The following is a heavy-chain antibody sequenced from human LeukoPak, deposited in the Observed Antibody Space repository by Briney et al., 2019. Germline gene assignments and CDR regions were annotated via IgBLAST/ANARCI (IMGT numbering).Heavy chain of an antibody. V-gene: IGHV4-34*01. J-gene: IGHJ4*02. CDR2: INHSGST. CDR3: AGYYGGY. Sequence: SETLSLTCAVYGGSFSGYYWSWIRQPPGKGLEWIGEINHSGSTNYNPSLKSRVTISVDTSKNQFSLKMSAVTAADTAVYYCAGYYGGYWGQGTLVTVSS. CDR1: GGSFSGYY. D-gene: IGHD2-21*01.